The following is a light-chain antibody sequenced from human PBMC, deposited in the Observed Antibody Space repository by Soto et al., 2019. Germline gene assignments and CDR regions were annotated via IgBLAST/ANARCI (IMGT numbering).Light chain of an antibody. Sequence: EIVMTQSPATLSVSPGERATLSCRASQSVSSNLAWYQQKPCQAPRLLISGASTRATGIPARFRGSESGTEFALTISSLQSEDFAVYYCQQYNNWPPWTFGQGTKVQIK. CDR3: QQYNNWPPWT. CDR2: GAS. CDR1: QSVSSN. V-gene: IGKV3-15*01. J-gene: IGKJ1*01.